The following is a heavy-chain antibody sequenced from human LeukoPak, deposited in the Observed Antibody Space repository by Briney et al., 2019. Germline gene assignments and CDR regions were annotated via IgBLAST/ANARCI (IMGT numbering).Heavy chain of an antibody. D-gene: IGHD3-10*01. CDR2: IYYSGST. CDR1: GGSINSSSSYY. Sequence: PSETPSLTCAVSGGSINSSSSYYWGWIRQPPGKGLEWIGSIYYSGSTYHNPSLKSRVTISVDTSKNQFSLKLSSVTAADTAVYYCARLPMAMGVFDYWGQGTLVTVSS. J-gene: IGHJ4*02. CDR3: ARLPMAMGVFDY. V-gene: IGHV4-39*01.